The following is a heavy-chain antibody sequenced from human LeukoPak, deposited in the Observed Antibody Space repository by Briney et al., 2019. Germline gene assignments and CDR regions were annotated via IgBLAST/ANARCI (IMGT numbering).Heavy chain of an antibody. CDR3: AKGVKQQLVINWFDP. CDR2: VSGSGGST. V-gene: IGHV3-23*01. D-gene: IGHD6-13*01. J-gene: IGHJ5*02. Sequence: GGSLRLSCAASGFTFSSYAMSWVRQAPGKGLEWVSAVSGSGGSTYYADSVKGRFTISRDNSKNTLYLQMNSLRAADTAVYYCAKGVKQQLVINWFDPWGQETLVTVSS. CDR1: GFTFSSYA.